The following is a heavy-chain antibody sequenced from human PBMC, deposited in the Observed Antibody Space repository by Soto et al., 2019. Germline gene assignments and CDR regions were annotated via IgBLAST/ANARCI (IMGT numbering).Heavy chain of an antibody. V-gene: IGHV3-30*18. J-gene: IGHJ4*02. D-gene: IGHD6-13*01. CDR3: AKVSSSWYAGFFDL. Sequence: PGGSLRLSCTASGFPFSSYGMHWVRQAPGKGLEWVAVISYDGSNKYYADSVKGRFTIYRDNSMNTLYLQMNTLRVEDTAVYYCAKVSSSWYAGFFDLWGQGTLVTVSS. CDR2: ISYDGSNK. CDR1: GFPFSSYG.